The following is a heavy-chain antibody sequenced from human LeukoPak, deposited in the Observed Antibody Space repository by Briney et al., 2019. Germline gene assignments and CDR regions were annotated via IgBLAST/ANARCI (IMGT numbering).Heavy chain of an antibody. Sequence: PGGSLRLSCAASGFTFSSYGMHWVRQAPGKGLEWVAVIWYDGSNKYYADSVKGRFTISRDNAKNSLYLQMNSLRAEDTAVYYCARGHYDILTGYLDGFDYWGQGTLVTVSS. J-gene: IGHJ4*02. CDR3: ARGHYDILTGYLDGFDY. V-gene: IGHV3-33*03. CDR1: GFTFSSYG. D-gene: IGHD3-9*01. CDR2: IWYDGSNK.